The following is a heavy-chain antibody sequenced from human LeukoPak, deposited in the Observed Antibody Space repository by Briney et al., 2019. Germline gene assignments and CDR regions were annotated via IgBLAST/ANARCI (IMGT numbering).Heavy chain of an antibody. CDR1: GDSVSSNSAA. D-gene: IGHD2-21*01. J-gene: IGHJ5*02. Sequence: SQTLSLTCAISGDSVSSNSAAWNWIRQSPSRGLDWLGRTVYRSKWYYDYAVSVQSRITINADTSKNQFSLHLNSATPEDTAVYYCARSTALVGDDWVDPWGQGTLVTVSS. CDR3: ARSTALVGDDWVDP. V-gene: IGHV6-1*01. CDR2: TVYRSKWYY.